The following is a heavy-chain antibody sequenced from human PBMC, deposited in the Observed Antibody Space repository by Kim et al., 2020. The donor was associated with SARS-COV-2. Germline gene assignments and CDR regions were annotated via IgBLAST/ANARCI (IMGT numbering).Heavy chain of an antibody. J-gene: IGHJ5*02. CDR1: GGSISSSTHY. D-gene: IGHD3-9*01. CDR2: IYYSGST. V-gene: IGHV4-39*01. Sequence: SETLSLTCTVSGGSISSSTHYWGWIRQPPGKGLEWIGSIYYSGSTNYNPSLKSRVTISVDTSKNQFSLRLSSVTAADTAVYYCARHYDILAGYPNWFDPWGQGTLVTVSS. CDR3: ARHYDILAGYPNWFDP.